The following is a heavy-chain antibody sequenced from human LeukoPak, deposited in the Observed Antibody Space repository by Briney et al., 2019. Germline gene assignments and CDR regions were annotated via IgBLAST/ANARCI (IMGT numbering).Heavy chain of an antibody. CDR2: IYPGDSDT. Sequence: GESLKISGKGSGYSFTSYWIGWVRQMPGKGLEWMGIIYPGDSDTRYSPSFQGQVTISADKSISTAYLQWSSPKASDTAMYYCARHSRNSINYFDYWGQGTLVTVSS. CDR3: ARHSRNSINYFDY. CDR1: GYSFTSYW. V-gene: IGHV5-51*01. J-gene: IGHJ4*02. D-gene: IGHD5-12*01.